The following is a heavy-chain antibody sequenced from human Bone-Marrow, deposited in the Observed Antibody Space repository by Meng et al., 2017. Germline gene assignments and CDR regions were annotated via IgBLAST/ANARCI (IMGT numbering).Heavy chain of an antibody. D-gene: IGHD6-13*01. CDR3: ARDAGRAAGPR. Sequence: HLVQSGAEVRQPGASARVSCKASGYTFTGYYIHWVRQAPGQGLEWLGRIDCNNGGAIYAQKFQDRVTMTRDTSITTAYMDLSRLTSDDTAVYYCARDAGRAAGPRWGQGTLVTVSS. CDR1: GYTFTGYY. J-gene: IGHJ4*02. V-gene: IGHV1-2*06. CDR2: IDCNNGGA.